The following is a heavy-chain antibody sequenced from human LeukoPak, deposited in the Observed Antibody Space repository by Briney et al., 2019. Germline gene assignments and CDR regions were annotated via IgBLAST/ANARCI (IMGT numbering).Heavy chain of an antibody. V-gene: IGHV1-69*04. CDR1: GGTFSSYA. CDR3: AREGGSYHGSQFDY. Sequence: SVKVSCKASGGTFSSYAISWVRQAPGQGLEWMGRIIPIFDKTNYAQKLQGRVTITADKSTSTAYMELSSLTSEDTAVYYCAREGGSYHGSQFDYWGQGTLVTVSS. D-gene: IGHD1-26*01. CDR2: IIPIFDKT. J-gene: IGHJ4*02.